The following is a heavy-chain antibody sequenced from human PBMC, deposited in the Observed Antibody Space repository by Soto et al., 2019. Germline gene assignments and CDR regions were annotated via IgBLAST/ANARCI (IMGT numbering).Heavy chain of an antibody. CDR1: GGSISSYY. V-gene: IGHV4-59*01. CDR2: IYYSGST. CDR3: ARYSGVSNHYYYMAV. D-gene: IGHD3-10*01. Sequence: PSETLSLTCTVSGGSISSYYWSWIRQPPGKGLEWIGYIYYSGSTNYNPSLKSRVTISVDTSKNQFSLKLSSVTAADTAVYYCARYSGVSNHYYYMAVWGKGTTVTVSS. J-gene: IGHJ6*03.